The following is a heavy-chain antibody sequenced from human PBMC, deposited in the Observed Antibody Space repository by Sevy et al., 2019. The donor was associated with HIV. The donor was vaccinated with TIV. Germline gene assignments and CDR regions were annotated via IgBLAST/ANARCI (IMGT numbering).Heavy chain of an antibody. CDR1: GFSFSSFW. CDR3: AREGQWSHPGDY. V-gene: IGHV3-7*01. D-gene: IGHD2-15*01. Sequence: GGSLRLSCAASGFSFSSFWMSWARQSPGKGLEWVANIKEDGSEKYYVDSVKGRFTISRDNAKNSLYLQMNSLRAEDTAVYYCAREGQWSHPGDYWGQGTLVTVSS. CDR2: IKEDGSEK. J-gene: IGHJ4*02.